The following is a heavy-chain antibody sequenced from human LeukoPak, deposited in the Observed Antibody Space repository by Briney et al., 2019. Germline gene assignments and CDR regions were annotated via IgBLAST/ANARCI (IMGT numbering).Heavy chain of an antibody. CDR3: ARGERYSSGWYGEYYFDY. CDR2: IYYRGST. J-gene: IGHJ4*02. CDR1: GGSISSSSYY. V-gene: IGHV4-39*01. Sequence: SETLPLTCTVSGGSISSSSYYWGWIRQPPGKGLQWIGTIYYRGSTYYNPSLKSRVTIPVDTSKNQFSLKLSSVTAADTAVYYCARGERYSSGWYGEYYFDYWGQGTLVTVSS. D-gene: IGHD6-19*01.